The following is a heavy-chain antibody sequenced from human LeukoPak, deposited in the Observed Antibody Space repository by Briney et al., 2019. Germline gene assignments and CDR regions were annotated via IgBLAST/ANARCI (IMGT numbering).Heavy chain of an antibody. D-gene: IGHD2-21*02. Sequence: KSSETLSLTCTVSGGSISSYYWSWIRQHPGKGLEWIGYIYYSGSTYYNPSLKSRVTISVDTSKNQFSLKLSSVTAADTAVYYCARGSHIVVVTAISPVAFDIWGQGTMVTVSS. V-gene: IGHV4-59*06. CDR2: IYYSGST. CDR3: ARGSHIVVVTAISPVAFDI. J-gene: IGHJ3*02. CDR1: GGSISSYY.